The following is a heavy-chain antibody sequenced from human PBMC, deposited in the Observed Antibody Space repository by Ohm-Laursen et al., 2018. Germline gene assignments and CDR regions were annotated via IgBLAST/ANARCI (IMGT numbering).Heavy chain of an antibody. CDR2: INPNSGGT. Sequence: SVKVSCKSPGYTFTGYYMHWVRQAPGQGLEWMGWINPNSGGTNYAQKFQGRVTMTRDTSISTAYMELSRLRSDDTAVYYCARVRRYSGYEDFDYWGRGTLVTVSS. J-gene: IGHJ4*02. D-gene: IGHD5-12*01. CDR1: GYTFTGYY. V-gene: IGHV1-2*02. CDR3: ARVRRYSGYEDFDY.